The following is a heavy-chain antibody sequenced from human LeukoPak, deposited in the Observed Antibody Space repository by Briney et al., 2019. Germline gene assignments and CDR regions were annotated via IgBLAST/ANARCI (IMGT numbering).Heavy chain of an antibody. D-gene: IGHD1-26*01. CDR1: GGSFSGHY. CDR3: ARIVGATNYFDY. V-gene: IGHV4-39*01. J-gene: IGHJ4*02. CDR2: IYYSGST. Sequence: PSETLSLTCAVYGGSFSGHYWGWIRQPPGKGLEWIGSIYYSGSTYYNPSLKSRVTISVDTSKNQFSLKLSSVTAADTAVYYCARIVGATNYFDYWGQGTLVTVSS.